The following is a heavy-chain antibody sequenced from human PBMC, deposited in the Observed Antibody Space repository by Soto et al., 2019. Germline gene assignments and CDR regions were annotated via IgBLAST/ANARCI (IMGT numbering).Heavy chain of an antibody. CDR3: ARDRVRGYSHGPFDY. CDR2: IWYDGSNK. Sequence: QVQLGESGGGVVQPGRSLRLSCAASGFTFSSYGMHWVRQAPGKGLEWVAVIWYDGSNKYYADSVKGRFTISRDNSKNTLYLQMNSLRAEDTAVYCCARDRVRGYSHGPFDYWGQGTLVTVSS. V-gene: IGHV3-33*01. J-gene: IGHJ4*02. CDR1: GFTFSSYG. D-gene: IGHD5-18*01.